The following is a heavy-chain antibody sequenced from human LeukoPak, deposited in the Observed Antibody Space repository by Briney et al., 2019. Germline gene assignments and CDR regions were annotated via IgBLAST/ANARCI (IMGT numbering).Heavy chain of an antibody. CDR2: ISYDGNNK. CDR1: GFTFSRNV. CDR3: ARGGIPTGPYYYFYYMDV. Sequence: GGSLRLSCAASGFTFSRNVMHWVRQAPGKGLEWVALISYDGNNKFYADSVKGRFTISRDNSRNTLYLQMDSLRGEDAAVYSCARGGIPTGPYYYFYYMDVWGKGTAVTVYS. D-gene: IGHD3-10*01. J-gene: IGHJ6*03. V-gene: IGHV3-30*01.